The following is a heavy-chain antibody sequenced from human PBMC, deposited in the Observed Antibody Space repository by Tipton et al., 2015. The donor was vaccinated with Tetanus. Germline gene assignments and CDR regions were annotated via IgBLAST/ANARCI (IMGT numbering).Heavy chain of an antibody. Sequence: SLRLSCAASGFTFSSYPMAWVRQTPGKRLEWVSGVSGTGGSTYYIDSVRGRFTVSRDNSGNTLYLEMNSLRAEDTALYYCTKDLSPGGADRWGQGTLVIVSS. CDR1: GFTFSSYP. CDR3: TKDLSPGGADR. V-gene: IGHV3-23*01. J-gene: IGHJ5*02. D-gene: IGHD4-23*01. CDR2: VSGTGGST.